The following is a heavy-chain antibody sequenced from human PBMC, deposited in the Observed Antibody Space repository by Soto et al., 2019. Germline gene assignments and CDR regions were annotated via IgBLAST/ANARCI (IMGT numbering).Heavy chain of an antibody. D-gene: IGHD2-2*02. CDR1: GFTFSSHE. CDR2: ISSSGSPI. CDR3: VRSWGVYCSSTRCYSPWLDP. Sequence: LRLSCVASGFTFSSHEMNWVRQAPGKGLEWVSYISSSGSPIDYADSVRGRFTISRDNAKNSVILQMNSLRVEDTAVYYCVRSWGVYCSSTRCYSPWLDPWGQGTLVTVSS. V-gene: IGHV3-48*03. J-gene: IGHJ5*02.